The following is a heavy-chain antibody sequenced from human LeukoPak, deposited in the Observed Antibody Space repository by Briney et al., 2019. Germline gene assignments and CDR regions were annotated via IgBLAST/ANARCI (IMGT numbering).Heavy chain of an antibody. J-gene: IGHJ5*02. CDR2: IYPGDSDT. CDR3: ARKYYDFWSGYTKRGVWFDP. Sequence: GESLKISCKGSGYNFTSYWIGWVRQMPGKGLEWMGIIYPGDSDTRYSPSFQGQVTISADKSISTAYLQWSSLKASDTAMYYCARKYYDFWSGYTKRGVWFDPWGQGTLVTVSS. V-gene: IGHV5-51*01. D-gene: IGHD3-3*01. CDR1: GYNFTSYW.